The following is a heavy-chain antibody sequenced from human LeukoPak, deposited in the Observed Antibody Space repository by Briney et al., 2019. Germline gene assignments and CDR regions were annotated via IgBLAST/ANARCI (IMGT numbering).Heavy chain of an antibody. J-gene: IGHJ4*02. D-gene: IGHD3-22*01. V-gene: IGHV3-48*03. CDR2: ISSSGSTT. CDR1: GFTFSSYE. Sequence: PGGSLSLSCAASGFTFSSYEMNWVRQAPGKGLEWVSFISSSGSTTYYADSMKGRFTISRDNAGNSLYLQMSSLRVEDTAVYYCARLALDSSGYNYPDFWGQGTLVTVSS. CDR3: ARLALDSSGYNYPDF.